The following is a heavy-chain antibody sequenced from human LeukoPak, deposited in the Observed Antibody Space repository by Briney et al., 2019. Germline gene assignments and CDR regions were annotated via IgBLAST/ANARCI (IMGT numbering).Heavy chain of an antibody. V-gene: IGHV3-9*01. Sequence: GGSLRLSCAASGFTFDDYAMHWVRQAPGKGLEWVSGISWNSGSIGYADSEKGRFTISRDNAKNSLYLQMNSLRAEDTALYYCAISLVVAAPHAFDIWGQGTMVTVSS. J-gene: IGHJ3*02. CDR2: ISWNSGSI. D-gene: IGHD2-15*01. CDR1: GFTFDDYA. CDR3: AISLVVAAPHAFDI.